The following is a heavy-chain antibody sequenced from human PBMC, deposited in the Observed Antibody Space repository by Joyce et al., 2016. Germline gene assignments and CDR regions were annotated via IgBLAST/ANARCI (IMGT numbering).Heavy chain of an antibody. CDR3: LSRFYDVLTGDSGQADN. CDR1: GFTFTTHE. D-gene: IGHD3-9*01. Sequence: EVQLVESGGGLVQPGGSLRLSCAASGFTFTTHEMNWVRQAPGKGLEWISYIIVSGRTIYYGDSVKGRFTISRDNAQNSLYLQMNSLRAEDTAVYYCLSRFYDVLTGDSGQADNWGQGTLVTVSS. CDR2: IIVSGRTI. V-gene: IGHV3-48*03. J-gene: IGHJ4*02.